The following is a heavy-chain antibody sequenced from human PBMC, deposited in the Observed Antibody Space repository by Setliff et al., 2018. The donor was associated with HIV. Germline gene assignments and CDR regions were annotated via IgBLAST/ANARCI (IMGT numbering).Heavy chain of an antibody. CDR1: GASVSSHS. J-gene: IGHJ4*02. V-gene: IGHV4-59*08. D-gene: IGHD4-17*01. CDR2: FYVSGNT. Sequence: SSETLSLTCTVSGASVSSHSWSWIRQSPGRGLEWIGSFYVSGNTHYNPSLKSRVSFSIDTSKNQFSLRLTSVTAADTAVYFCARVETTVTSRLDYWGQGTLVTVSS. CDR3: ARVETTVTSRLDY.